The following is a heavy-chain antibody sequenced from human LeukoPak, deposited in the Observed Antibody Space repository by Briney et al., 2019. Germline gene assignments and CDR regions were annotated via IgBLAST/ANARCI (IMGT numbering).Heavy chain of an antibody. D-gene: IGHD3-10*01. V-gene: IGHV1-2*02. CDR1: GYSFNTYY. CDR2: INTDSGGT. J-gene: IGHJ1*01. Sequence: GASVKVSCKASGYSFNTYYMNWVRQAPGQGLEWLGWINTDSGGTNYAQKFLGRVTMTRDKANSTAYLELSGLRSDDTAVYYCARTQWFGELSGDFHHWGQGTLVTVSS. CDR3: ARTQWFGELSGDFHH.